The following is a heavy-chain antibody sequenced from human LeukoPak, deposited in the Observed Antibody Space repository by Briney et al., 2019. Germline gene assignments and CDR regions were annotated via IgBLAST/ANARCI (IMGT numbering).Heavy chain of an antibody. V-gene: IGHV1-69*01. D-gene: IGHD3-10*01. CDR2: IVPIFGTA. Sequence: SVKVSCKASGGTFSSYAISWVRQAPGQGLEWMGGIVPIFGTANYAQKFQGRVTITADESTSTAYMELSSLRSEDTAVYYCARVKKFGESMTDWGQGTLVTVSS. J-gene: IGHJ4*02. CDR3: ARVKKFGESMTD. CDR1: GGTFSSYA.